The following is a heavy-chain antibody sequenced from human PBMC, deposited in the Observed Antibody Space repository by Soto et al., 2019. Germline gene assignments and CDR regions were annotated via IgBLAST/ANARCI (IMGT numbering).Heavy chain of an antibody. D-gene: IGHD3-9*01. V-gene: IGHV4-39*01. CDR2: IYHSGST. CDR3: ARHYDILTGYYTPLEY. Sequence: SETLSLTCTVSGGSISSSSYYWGWIRQPPGKGLEWIGYIYHSGSTYYNPSLKSRVTISIDTSKNQFFLKLSSVTAADTAVYYCARHYDILTGYYTPLEYWGQGTLVTVSS. CDR1: GGSISSSSYY. J-gene: IGHJ4*02.